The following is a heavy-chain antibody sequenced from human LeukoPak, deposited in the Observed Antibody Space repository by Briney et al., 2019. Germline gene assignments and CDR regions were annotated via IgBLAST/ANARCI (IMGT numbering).Heavy chain of an antibody. CDR2: IYYSGST. J-gene: IGHJ3*02. Sequence: SETLSLTCTVSGGSISSYYWSWIRQPPGKGLEWIGYIYYSGSTNYNPSLKSRVTISVDTSKNQFSLKLSSVIAADTAVYYCARVTAYCGGDCSDAFDIWGQGTMVTVSS. D-gene: IGHD2-21*02. CDR3: ARVTAYCGGDCSDAFDI. CDR1: GGSISSYY. V-gene: IGHV4-59*01.